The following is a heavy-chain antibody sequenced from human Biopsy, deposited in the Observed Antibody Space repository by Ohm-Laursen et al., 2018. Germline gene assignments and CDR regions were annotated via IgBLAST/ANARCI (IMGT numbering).Heavy chain of an antibody. CDR3: ARVGAGAPSIDYFDY. D-gene: IGHD1-26*01. V-gene: IGHV4-59*12. CDR2: IYYSGST. J-gene: IGHJ4*02. CDR1: DGSINSYH. Sequence: TLSLTCTVSDGSINSYHWNWIRQPPGKRLEWIGNIYYSGSTNFNPSLKSRVTISVDTSKNQFPLNLRSVTAADTAVYYCARVGAGAPSIDYFDYWGQGALVTVSS.